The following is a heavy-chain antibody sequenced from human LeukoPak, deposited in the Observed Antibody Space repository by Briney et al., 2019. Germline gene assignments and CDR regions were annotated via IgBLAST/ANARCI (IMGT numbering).Heavy chain of an antibody. J-gene: IGHJ4*02. V-gene: IGHV3-30*04. Sequence: PGGSLRLSCAASGFTFSSYVMHWVRQAPGKGLEWVAIISYDGSNEYYVDSVKGRFTISRDNSKNTLYLQMNSLRAADTAVYYCARDKGTSYPSSFDYWGQGTLVTVSS. D-gene: IGHD6-6*01. CDR2: ISYDGSNE. CDR3: ARDKGTSYPSSFDY. CDR1: GFTFSSYV.